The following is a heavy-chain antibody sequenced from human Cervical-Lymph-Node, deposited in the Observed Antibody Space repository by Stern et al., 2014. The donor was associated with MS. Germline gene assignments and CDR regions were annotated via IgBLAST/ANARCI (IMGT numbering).Heavy chain of an antibody. D-gene: IGHD4-17*01. CDR1: GFSLSTSGVG. J-gene: IGHJ6*02. CDR2: IYWDDAE. V-gene: IGHV2-5*02. Sequence: QITLKESGPTLVKPTQTLTLTCTFSGFSLSTSGVGVGWIRQPTGKALEWLAVIYWDDAERYSPSLKSRLTITKDTSKNKVVLTMANMDPVDTATYYCARATVTFDEAYGLDVWGQGTTVTVSS. CDR3: ARATVTFDEAYGLDV.